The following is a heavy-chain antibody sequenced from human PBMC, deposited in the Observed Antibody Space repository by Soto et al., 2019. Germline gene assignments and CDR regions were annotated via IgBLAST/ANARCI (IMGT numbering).Heavy chain of an antibody. Sequence: QLQLQESGPGLVKASETLSLTCTVSGGSISSSSYYWGWIRQPPGKGLEWIGSIYYSGSTYSGSTYYNPSLKSRVTISVDTSKNQFSLKLSSVTAADTAVYYCARRAVSTPFDPWGQGILVTVSS. D-gene: IGHD3-16*02. V-gene: IGHV4-39*01. J-gene: IGHJ5*02. CDR2: IYYSGSTYSGST. CDR3: ARRAVSTPFDP. CDR1: GGSISSSSYY.